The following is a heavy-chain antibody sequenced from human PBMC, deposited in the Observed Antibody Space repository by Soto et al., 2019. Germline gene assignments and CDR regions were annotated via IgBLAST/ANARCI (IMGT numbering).Heavy chain of an antibody. V-gene: IGHV4-61*01. J-gene: IGHJ4*02. CDR3: ARHLGEGYFDY. CDR1: GGSVSSDSYY. CDR2: IYYSGST. Sequence: SETLSLTCTVSGGSVSSDSYYWSWIRQPPGKGLEWIGYIYYSGSTKYNPSLKSRVTISVDTSKNQFSLKLSSVTAADTAVYYCARHLGEGYFDYWGQGTLVTVSS.